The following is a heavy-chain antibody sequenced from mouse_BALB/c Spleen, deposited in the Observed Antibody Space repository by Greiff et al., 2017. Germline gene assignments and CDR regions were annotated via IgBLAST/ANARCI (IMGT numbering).Heavy chain of an antibody. V-gene: IGHV3-5*02. CDR1: GISITTGNYR. D-gene: IGHD2-14*01. CDR2: IYYSGTI. CDR3: ARGNYRYDRPWYFDV. Sequence: EVKLVESGPGLVKPSQTVSLTCTVTGISITTGNYRWSWIRQFPGNKLEWIGYIYYSGTITYNPSLTSRTTITRDTSKNRFFLEMNSLTAEDTATYYCARGNYRYDRPWYFDVWGAGTTVTVSS. J-gene: IGHJ1*01.